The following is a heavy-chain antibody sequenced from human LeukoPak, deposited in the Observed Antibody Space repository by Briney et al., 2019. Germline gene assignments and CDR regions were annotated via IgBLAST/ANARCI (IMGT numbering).Heavy chain of an antibody. CDR3: AREEFSVVVPAAMSY. D-gene: IGHD2-2*01. V-gene: IGHV1-69*04. J-gene: IGHJ4*02. CDR2: IIPILGIA. CDR1: GGTFSSYA. Sequence: SVKVSCKASGGTFSSYAISWVRQAPGQGLEWMGRIIPILGIANYAQKFQGRVTITADKPTSTAYMELSSLRSEDTAVYYCAREEFSVVVPAAMSYWGQGTLVTVSS.